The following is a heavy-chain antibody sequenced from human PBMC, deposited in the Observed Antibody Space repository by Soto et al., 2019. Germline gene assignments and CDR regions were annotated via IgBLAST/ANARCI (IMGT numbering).Heavy chain of an antibody. V-gene: IGHV3-21*01. J-gene: IGHJ3*02. CDR2: ISASSSSI. CDR3: MRDAYNRDAFDI. Sequence: DVQLVESGGGLVKPGGSLRLSCAASGFNFITFSMNWVRQAPGKGLEWVSSISASSSSIYYAESVKDRFTVSRDNAKNSLYLQMNSRLAEDEGLYYCMRDAYNRDAFDIWCQGTTVTVSS. D-gene: IGHD3-16*01. CDR1: GFNFITFS.